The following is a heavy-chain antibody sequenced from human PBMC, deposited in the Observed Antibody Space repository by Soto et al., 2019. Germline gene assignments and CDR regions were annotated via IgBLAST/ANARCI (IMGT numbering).Heavy chain of an antibody. D-gene: IGHD6-13*01. J-gene: IGHJ6*02. V-gene: IGHV3-30-3*01. CDR1: GFTFSSYA. CDR3: ARVCDSSSCNLYYYYGMDV. CDR2: ISYDGSNK. Sequence: QVQLVESGGGVVQPGRSLRLSCAASGFTFSSYAMHWVRQARGKGLEWVAVISYDGSNKYYADSVKGRFTISRDNSKNTLYLQMNSLRAEDTAVYYCARVCDSSSCNLYYYYGMDVWGQGTTVTVSS.